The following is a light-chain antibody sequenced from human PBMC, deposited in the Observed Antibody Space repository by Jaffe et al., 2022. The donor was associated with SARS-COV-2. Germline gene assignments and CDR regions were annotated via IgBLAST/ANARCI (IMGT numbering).Light chain of an antibody. Sequence: ETVMIQSPATLSVSPGERATLSCRASQSVSSDLAWYQQKPGQAPRLLIYDASTRATGVPARFSGSGSGTDFTLTISSLQSEDFAVYSCQQYNNWPLTFGPGTKVDIK. CDR2: DAS. J-gene: IGKJ3*01. CDR1: QSVSSD. V-gene: IGKV3-15*01. CDR3: QQYNNWPLT.